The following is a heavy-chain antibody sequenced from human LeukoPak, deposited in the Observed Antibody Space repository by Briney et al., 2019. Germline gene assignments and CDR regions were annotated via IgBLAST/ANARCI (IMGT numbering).Heavy chain of an antibody. CDR1: GGSVSSGGYY. CDR2: IYYSGST. D-gene: IGHD6-13*01. V-gene: IGHV4-31*03. CDR3: ARSKGIAAAGNNFDY. J-gene: IGHJ4*02. Sequence: SQTLSLTCTVSGGSVSSGGYYWSWIRQHPGKGLEWIGYIYYSGSTYYNPSPKSRVTISVDTSKNQFSLKLSSVTAADTAVYYCARSKGIAAAGNNFDYWGQGTLVTVSS.